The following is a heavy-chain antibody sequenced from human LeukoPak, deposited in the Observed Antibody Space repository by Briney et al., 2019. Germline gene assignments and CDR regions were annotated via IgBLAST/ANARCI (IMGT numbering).Heavy chain of an antibody. CDR1: GFTFSDYY. Sequence: GGSLRLSCAASGFTFSDYYVSWIRQAPGKGLEWVSYISSSGSTIYYADSVKGRFTISRDNAENSLYLQMNSLRAEDTAVYYCARSDYGDYRFDYWGQGTLVTVSS. CDR2: ISSSGSTI. D-gene: IGHD4-17*01. J-gene: IGHJ4*02. V-gene: IGHV3-11*01. CDR3: ARSDYGDYRFDY.